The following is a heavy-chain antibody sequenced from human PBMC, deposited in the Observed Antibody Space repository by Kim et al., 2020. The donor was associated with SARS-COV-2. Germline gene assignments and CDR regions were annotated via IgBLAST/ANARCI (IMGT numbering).Heavy chain of an antibody. V-gene: IGHV3-20*03. Sequence: STGYADSVKGRFTISRDNAKKSLYLQMNVLRVEDTALYYCVRGYVGGPFDLWGQGSLVTVSS. J-gene: IGHJ4*02. D-gene: IGHD3-10*01. CDR3: VRGYVGGPFDL. CDR2: ST.